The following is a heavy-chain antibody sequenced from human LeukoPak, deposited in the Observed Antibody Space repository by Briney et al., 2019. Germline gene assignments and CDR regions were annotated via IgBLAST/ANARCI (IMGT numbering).Heavy chain of an antibody. J-gene: IGHJ6*02. D-gene: IGHD2-2*02. CDR3: ARIPPFPPGAFRMDV. Sequence: SETLSLTCAVYGGSFSGYYWSWLRQPPGKGLEWIGEINHSGSTNYNPSLKSRVTISVDTSKNQFSLKLSSVIAADTAVYYCARIPPFPPGAFRMDVWGQGTTVTVSS. V-gene: IGHV4-34*01. CDR1: GGSFSGYY. CDR2: INHSGST.